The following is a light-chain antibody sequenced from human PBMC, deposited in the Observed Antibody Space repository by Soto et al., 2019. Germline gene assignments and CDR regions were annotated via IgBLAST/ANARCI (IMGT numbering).Light chain of an antibody. CDR3: QQDSKFFSIT. CDR2: AAS. J-gene: IGKJ5*01. V-gene: IGKV1-12*01. CDR1: QGVINW. Sequence: DIQMTQSPSSVSASVGDRVTITCRASQGVINWLAWYQQRPGKAPKLLIYAASSLQSGAPSRFSGSGSGTDFTLTITNLQPEDFATYYCQQDSKFFSITFGQGTRLEIK.